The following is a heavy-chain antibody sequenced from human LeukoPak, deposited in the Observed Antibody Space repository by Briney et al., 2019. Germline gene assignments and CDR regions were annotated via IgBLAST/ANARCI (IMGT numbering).Heavy chain of an antibody. CDR3: ARVVETGGGFDY. D-gene: IGHD3-16*01. CDR2: IYYSGST. Sequence: SETLSLTCTVSGGSISSYYWSWIRQPPGKGLEWIGYIYYSGSTNYNPSLKSRVTISVDTSKNQFSLKLSSVTAADTAVYYCARVVETGGGFDYWGQGTLVTVSS. CDR1: GGSISSYY. J-gene: IGHJ4*02. V-gene: IGHV4-59*01.